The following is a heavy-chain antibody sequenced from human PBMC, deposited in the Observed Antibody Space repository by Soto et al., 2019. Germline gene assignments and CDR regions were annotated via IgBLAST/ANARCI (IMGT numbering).Heavy chain of an antibody. Sequence: QVQLVQSGAEVQKPGSSVKVSCKASGGTFSSYRINWVRQAPGQGLEWVGGIVPIYRTADYAQKFQGRVTITADESARTSYMELRSLKYQDTAVYYCVRDSGAKLSSSWGQGTLVTVSS. D-gene: IGHD6-13*01. CDR2: IVPIYRTA. CDR1: GGTFSSYR. V-gene: IGHV1-69*01. J-gene: IGHJ4*02. CDR3: VRDSGAKLSSS.